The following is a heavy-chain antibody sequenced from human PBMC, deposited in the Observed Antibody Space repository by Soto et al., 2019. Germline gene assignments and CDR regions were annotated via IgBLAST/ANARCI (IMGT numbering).Heavy chain of an antibody. Sequence: VGSLRLSCATSGFTFSSSGMSWVRQAPGKGLEWVSGIIASGGETYYGDSVKCRFTISRDNSKNPLYLQMNSLRAEDTAIYYCANDPRGPYFGGQGTRVTVSS. CDR2: IIASGGET. CDR1: GFTFSSSG. D-gene: IGHD3-10*01. V-gene: IGHV3-23*01. J-gene: IGHJ4*02. CDR3: ANDPRGPYF.